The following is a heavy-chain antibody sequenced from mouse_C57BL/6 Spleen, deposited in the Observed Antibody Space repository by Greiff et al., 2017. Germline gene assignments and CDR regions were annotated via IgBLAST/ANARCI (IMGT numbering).Heavy chain of an antibody. CDR2: IDPETGGT. Sequence: VQLQQSGAELVRPGASVTLSCKASGYTFTDYEMHWVKQTPVHGLEWIGAIDPETGGTAYNQKFKGKAILTADKSSSTAYMELRSLTSEDSAVYYCTRTVVAPYWYFDVWGTGTTVTVSS. J-gene: IGHJ1*03. CDR1: GYTFTDYE. V-gene: IGHV1-15*01. D-gene: IGHD1-1*01. CDR3: TRTVVAPYWYFDV.